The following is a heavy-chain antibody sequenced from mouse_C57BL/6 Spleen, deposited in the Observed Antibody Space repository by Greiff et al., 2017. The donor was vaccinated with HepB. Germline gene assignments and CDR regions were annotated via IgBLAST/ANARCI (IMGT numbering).Heavy chain of an antibody. J-gene: IGHJ2*01. V-gene: IGHV1-9*01. D-gene: IGHD1-1*01. CDR3: ARGGLRSRYYYGSSYFDY. CDR2: ILPGSGST. Sequence: VQLQQSGAELMKPGASVKLSCKATGYTFTGYWIEWVKQRPGHGLEWIGEILPGSGSTNYNEKFKGKATFTADTSSNTAYMQLSSLTTEDSAIYYCARGGLRSRYYYGSSYFDYWGQGTTLTVSS. CDR1: GYTFTGYW.